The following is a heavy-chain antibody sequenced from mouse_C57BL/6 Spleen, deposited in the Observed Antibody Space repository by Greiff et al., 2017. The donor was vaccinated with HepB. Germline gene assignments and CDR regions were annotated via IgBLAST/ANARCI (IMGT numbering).Heavy chain of an antibody. Sequence: EVMLVESGGGLVQPGGSLSLSCAASGFTFTDYYMSWVRQPPGKALEWLGFIRNKANGYTTEYSASVKGRFTISRDNSQSILYLQMNALRAEDSATYYCASFYDYDEGGYFDYWGQGTTLTVSS. D-gene: IGHD2-4*01. J-gene: IGHJ2*01. CDR1: GFTFTDYY. CDR3: ASFYDYDEGGYFDY. V-gene: IGHV7-3*01. CDR2: IRNKANGYTT.